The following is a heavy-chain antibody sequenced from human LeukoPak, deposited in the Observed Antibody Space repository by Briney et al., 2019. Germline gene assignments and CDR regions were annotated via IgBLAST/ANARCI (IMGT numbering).Heavy chain of an antibody. Sequence: SQTLSLTCTVSGGSISSGNYYWGWIRQPPGKGLEWIGSIYYSGSTYYNPSLKSRVTISVDTSKNQFSLKLSSVTAADTAVYYCARHPSLSSSSGRGYWGQGTLVTVSS. CDR1: GGSISSGNYY. J-gene: IGHJ4*02. CDR2: IYYSGST. V-gene: IGHV4-39*01. D-gene: IGHD6-6*01. CDR3: ARHPSLSSSSGRGY.